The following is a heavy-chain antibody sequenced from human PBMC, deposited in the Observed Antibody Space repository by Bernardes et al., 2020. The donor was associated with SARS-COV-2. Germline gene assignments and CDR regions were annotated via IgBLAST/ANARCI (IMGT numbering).Heavy chain of an antibody. CDR2: INPTSGGT. D-gene: IGHD3-22*01. V-gene: IGHV1-2*02. CDR1: GYPFTGYY. J-gene: IGHJ6*02. Sequence: AAVKVSCKASGYPFTGYYIHWVRQAPGQGLEWMGWINPTSGGTTYAQNFQGRVTMTRDTSIGTAYMELSGLRFDDTAVYYCALPPTNYDRYAMDLWGQGTTVTVSS. CDR3: ALPPTNYDRYAMDL.